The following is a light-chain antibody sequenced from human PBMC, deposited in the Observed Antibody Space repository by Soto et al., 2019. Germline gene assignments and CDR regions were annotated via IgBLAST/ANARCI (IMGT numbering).Light chain of an antibody. V-gene: IGKV3-11*01. CDR1: QSISSY. CDR2: DAS. J-gene: IGKJ5*01. Sequence: EVVLTRSPDTLFLPPGDRATLSCRASQSISSYLAWYQQKPVQAPRLLXYDASSRATGIPARFSGSGSGTEFTLTISSLQPEDFAVYYCQQYNRGSPITFGQGTRLEIK. CDR3: QQYNRGSPIT.